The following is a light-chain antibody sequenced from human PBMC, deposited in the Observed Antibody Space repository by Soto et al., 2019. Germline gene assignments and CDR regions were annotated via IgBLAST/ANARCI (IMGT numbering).Light chain of an antibody. CDR2: GTS. V-gene: IGKV3-15*01. J-gene: IGKJ5*01. CDR3: QQYNKWPPIT. Sequence: EIVMTQSPPTLSVSPGERATLSCRASQSISNNLAWYQQRPGQAPRLLIYGTSTRATGIPARFSGRGSGTEFTLTISSLQSEDFATYYCQQYNKWPPITFGQGTRLE. CDR1: QSISNN.